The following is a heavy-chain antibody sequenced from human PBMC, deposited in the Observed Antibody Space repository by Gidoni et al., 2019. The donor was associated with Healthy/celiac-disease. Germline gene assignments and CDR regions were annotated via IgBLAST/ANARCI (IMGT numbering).Heavy chain of an antibody. Sequence: HVQLVQSGAEVKKPGSSGKVSCKASGGTFSRYAISWVRQAPGQGLSLMGGIIPIFGTATHAQKFQGRVTMTADESTSTAHMDLSSLRSEDTAVYYCARYSGYDHGYYYYYYLDVWGKGTTVTVSS. D-gene: IGHD5-12*01. CDR1: GGTFSRYA. CDR2: IIPIFGTA. V-gene: IGHV1-69*01. J-gene: IGHJ6*03. CDR3: ARYSGYDHGYYYYYYLDV.